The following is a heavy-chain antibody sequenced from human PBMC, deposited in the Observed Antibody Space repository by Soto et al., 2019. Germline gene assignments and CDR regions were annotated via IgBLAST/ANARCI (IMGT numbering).Heavy chain of an antibody. J-gene: IGHJ4*02. CDR3: AKQVYGDYLDY. CDR1: GFTFSSYG. V-gene: IGHV3-30*18. Sequence: ESGGGVVQPGRSLRLSCAASGFTFSSYGMHWVRQAPGKGLEWVAVISYDGSNKYYADSVKGRFTISRDNSKNTLYLQMNSLRAEDTAVYYCAKQVYGDYLDYWGQGTLVTVSS. CDR2: ISYDGSNK. D-gene: IGHD4-17*01.